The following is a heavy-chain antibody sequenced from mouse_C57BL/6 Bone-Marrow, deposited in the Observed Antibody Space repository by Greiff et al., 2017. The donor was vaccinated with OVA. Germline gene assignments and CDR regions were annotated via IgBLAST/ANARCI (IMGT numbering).Heavy chain of an antibody. Sequence: DVMLVESGGGLVQPKGSLKLSCAASGFSFNTYAMNWVRQAPGKGLEWVARIRSKSNNYATYYADSVKDRFTISRDDSESMLYLQMNNLKTEDTAMYYCVRQGNWPMDYWDQGTSVTVSS. CDR2: IRSKSNNYAT. CDR1: GFSFNTYA. CDR3: VRQGNWPMDY. V-gene: IGHV10-1*01. J-gene: IGHJ4*01.